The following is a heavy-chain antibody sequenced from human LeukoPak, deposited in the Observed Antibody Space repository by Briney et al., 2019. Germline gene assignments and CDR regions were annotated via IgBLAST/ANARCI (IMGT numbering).Heavy chain of an antibody. CDR1: GNSISSGGYY. D-gene: IGHD5-18*01. Sequence: SETLSLTCTVSGNSISSGGYYWSWIRQPPGKGLEWIGYIYYTGITYYNPSLKSRVTISIDTSKNQFSLKLSSVTAADTAVYYCASLPGGYSSSIDYWVQGTLVTVSS. CDR3: ASLPGGYSSSIDY. CDR2: IYYTGIT. J-gene: IGHJ4*02. V-gene: IGHV4-30-4*01.